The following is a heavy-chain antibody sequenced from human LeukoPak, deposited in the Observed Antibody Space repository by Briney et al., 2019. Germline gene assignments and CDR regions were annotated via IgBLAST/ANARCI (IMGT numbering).Heavy chain of an antibody. CDR2: IIPIFGTA. Sequence: ASVKVSCKASGGTFSSYAITWVRQAPGQGLEWMGGIIPIFGTANYAQKFQGRVTITTDESTSTAYMELSSLRSEDTAVYYCARIGSQNSSPFDYWGQGTLVTVSS. CDR1: GGTFSSYA. V-gene: IGHV1-69*05. D-gene: IGHD3-10*01. CDR3: ARIGSQNSSPFDY. J-gene: IGHJ4*02.